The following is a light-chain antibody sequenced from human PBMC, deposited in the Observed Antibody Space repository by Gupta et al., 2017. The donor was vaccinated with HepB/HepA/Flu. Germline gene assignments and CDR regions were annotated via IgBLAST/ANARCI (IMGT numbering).Light chain of an antibody. CDR2: DDD. V-gene: IGLV3-21*02. J-gene: IGLJ2*01. CDR3: QVWDSGSDHVV. CDR1: NIGNQR. Sequence: SSVLTQPPSESVAPGATATLTCGGDNIGNQRVSWYRQKAGQAPLLVVYDDDDRPSGITERLSGSNSGHTATLTITRVEAGDEADYYCQVWDSGSDHVVFGGGTKLTVL.